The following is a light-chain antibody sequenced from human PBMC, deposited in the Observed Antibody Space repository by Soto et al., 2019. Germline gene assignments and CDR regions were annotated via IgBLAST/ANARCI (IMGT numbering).Light chain of an antibody. V-gene: IGLV1-51*01. Sequence: QSVLTQSPSGSAAPGQKVTISGSGSSSNIGNNYVSWYQQLPGTAPKLRIYDNNKRPSGIPDRFSGSKSGTSGTLDITGLQTGDEADYYCATWDGSLPGEVFGGGTQLTVL. CDR1: SSNIGNNY. CDR2: DNN. J-gene: IGLJ2*01. CDR3: ATWDGSLPGEV.